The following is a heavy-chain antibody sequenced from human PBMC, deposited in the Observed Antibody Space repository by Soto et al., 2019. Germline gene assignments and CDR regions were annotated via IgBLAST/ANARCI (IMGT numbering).Heavy chain of an antibody. J-gene: IGHJ4*02. Sequence: QVQLQESGPGLVKPSETLSLTCTVSGGSVRSGSYYWSWIRQPPGKGLEWIGYIYDSGSTNYNTSLKSRVTISVYTSKNQFSLKLSSVTAADAAVYYCARDWGSCLGIDYWVQGTLVAVSA. D-gene: IGHD2-2*01. CDR1: GGSVRSGSYY. CDR3: ARDWGSCLGIDY. V-gene: IGHV4-61*01. CDR2: IYDSGST.